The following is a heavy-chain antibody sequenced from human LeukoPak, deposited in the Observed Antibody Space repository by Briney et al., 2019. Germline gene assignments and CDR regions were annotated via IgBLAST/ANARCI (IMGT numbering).Heavy chain of an antibody. D-gene: IGHD1-14*01. V-gene: IGHV3-23*01. CDR3: ASRPRADIGPLDF. CDR1: GFTFSDYA. Sequence: GGSLRLSCAASGFTFSDYAMSWVRQAPGKGLEWVSSITGSGSRTYYTDSVKGRFTISRDNSKNTLYLQMNSLRVDETAVYYCASRPRADIGPLDFWGQGTLVTVSS. J-gene: IGHJ4*02. CDR2: ITGSGSRT.